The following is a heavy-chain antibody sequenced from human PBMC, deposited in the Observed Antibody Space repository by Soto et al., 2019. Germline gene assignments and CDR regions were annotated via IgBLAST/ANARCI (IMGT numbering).Heavy chain of an antibody. CDR1: GFTFSSYA. Sequence: GSLRLSGAASGFTFSSYAMSWVRQAPGKGLEWVSAISGSGGSTYYADSVKGRFTISRDNSKNTLYLQMNSLRAEDTAVYYCAKDPDPSGSYYGPNDYWGQGTLVTVSS. J-gene: IGHJ4*02. CDR2: ISGSGGST. V-gene: IGHV3-23*01. D-gene: IGHD3-10*01. CDR3: AKDPDPSGSYYGPNDY.